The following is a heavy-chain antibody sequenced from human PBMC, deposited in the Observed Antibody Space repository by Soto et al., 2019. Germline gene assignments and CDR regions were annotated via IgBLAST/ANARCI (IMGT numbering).Heavy chain of an antibody. Sequence: QVQLVQSGAEVKKPGSSVKVSCKASGGTVSSYAISWVRQAPGQGLEWMGGIIPIFGTANYAQKFQGRVTITANESTRTAYTELSSLRSEHTAVYYCASPVFDYGDNAGGWFDPWGQGALVTVSS. J-gene: IGHJ5*02. D-gene: IGHD4-17*01. CDR3: ASPVFDYGDNAGGWFDP. V-gene: IGHV1-69*12. CDR2: IIPIFGTA. CDR1: GGTVSSYA.